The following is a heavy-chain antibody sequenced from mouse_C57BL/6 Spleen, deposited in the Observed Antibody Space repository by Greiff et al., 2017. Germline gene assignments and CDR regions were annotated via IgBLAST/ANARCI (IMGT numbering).Heavy chain of an antibody. V-gene: IGHV5-9*01. Sequence: EVHLVESGGGLVKPGGSLKLSCAASGFTFSSYTMSWVRQTPEKRLEWVATISGGGGNTYYTDSVKGRFTLSRDNAKNTLYLQMSSLISEDTALYYCARDAEYYGSSYDWYFDVWCTGTTVTVSS. CDR1: GFTFSSYT. D-gene: IGHD1-1*01. J-gene: IGHJ1*03. CDR3: ARDAEYYGSSYDWYFDV. CDR2: ISGGGGNT.